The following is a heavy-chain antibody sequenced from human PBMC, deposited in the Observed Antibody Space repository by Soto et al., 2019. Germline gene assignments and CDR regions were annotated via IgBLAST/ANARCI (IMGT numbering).Heavy chain of an antibody. CDR2: ISSSSTI. J-gene: IGHJ3*02. CDR1: GFTFSSYS. Sequence: HPGGSLRLSCAASGFTFSSYSMNWVRQAPGKGLEWVSYISSSSTIYYADSVKGRFTISRDNAKNSLYLQMNSLRDEDTAVYYCATEYGDDAFDIWGQGTMVTVS. CDR3: ATEYGDDAFDI. V-gene: IGHV3-48*02. D-gene: IGHD2-21*01.